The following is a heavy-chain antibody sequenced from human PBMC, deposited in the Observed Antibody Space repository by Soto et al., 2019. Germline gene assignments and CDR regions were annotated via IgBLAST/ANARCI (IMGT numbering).Heavy chain of an antibody. CDR1: GLDVSTNY. J-gene: IGHJ4*02. CDR2: IYSSGTT. CDR3: ARGPRGYIF. Sequence: EVQLVESGGGLIQPGGSLRLSCAASGLDVSTNYMNWVRQAPGKGLEWVSMIYSSGTTYYADSVKGRFSISRDKSKNTLYLQMNSLRADDTAVYYCARGPRGYIFWGQGTMITVSS. V-gene: IGHV3-53*01. D-gene: IGHD3-22*01.